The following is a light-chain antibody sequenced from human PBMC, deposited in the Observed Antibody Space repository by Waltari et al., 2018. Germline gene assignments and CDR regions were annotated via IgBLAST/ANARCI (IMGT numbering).Light chain of an antibody. J-gene: IGKJ4*01. CDR1: EDINHD. CDR2: DSS. CDR3: HQYESLPLT. V-gene: IGKV1-33*01. Sequence: DIQMTQSPSSLSASVGDRVTITCKPSEDINHDLSRYQHEPGKAHKLLIYDSSHLQTGVPSRLSGSGSGTHFTCTISGRQPADFATYYCHQYESLPLTFGGGTAVEI.